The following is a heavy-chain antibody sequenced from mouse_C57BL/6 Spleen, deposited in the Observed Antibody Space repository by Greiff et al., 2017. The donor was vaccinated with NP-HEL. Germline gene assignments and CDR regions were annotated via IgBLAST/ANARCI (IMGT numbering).Heavy chain of an antibody. J-gene: IGHJ2*01. CDR2: IDPETGGT. CDR3: TEDSSGYYFDY. Sequence: VKVVESGAELVRPGASVTLSCKASGYTFTDYEMHWVKQTPVHGLEWIGAIDPETGGTAYNQKFKGKAILTADKSSSTAYMELRSLTSEDSAVYYCTEDSSGYYFDYWGQGTTLTVSS. CDR1: GYTFTDYE. D-gene: IGHD3-2*02. V-gene: IGHV1-15*01.